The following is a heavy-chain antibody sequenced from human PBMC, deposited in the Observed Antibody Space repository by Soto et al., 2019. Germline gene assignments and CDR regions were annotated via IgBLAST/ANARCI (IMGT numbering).Heavy chain of an antibody. J-gene: IGHJ4*02. D-gene: IGHD3-9*01. Sequence: SATLSLTCAVSGGSISSGGDSWSWIRQPPGKGLEWIGNIYHSGTTYYNPSLRGRVTIPVDRSKNLFSLKLSSVTAADTAVYYCARLFSNFWIYFDDWGQGTLVTVSS. CDR3: ARLFSNFWIYFDD. V-gene: IGHV4-30-2*01. CDR2: IYHSGTT. CDR1: GGSISSGGDS.